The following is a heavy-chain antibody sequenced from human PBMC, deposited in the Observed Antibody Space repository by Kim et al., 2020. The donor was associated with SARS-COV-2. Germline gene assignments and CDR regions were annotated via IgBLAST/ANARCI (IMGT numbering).Heavy chain of an antibody. CDR3: TAKWRYFDWLDNWFDP. V-gene: IGHV3-15*01. D-gene: IGHD3-9*01. Sequence: GGSLRLSCAASGFTFSNAWMSWVRQAPGKGLEWVGRIKSKTDGGTTDYAAPVKGRFTISRDDSKNTLYLQMNSLKTEDTAVYYCTAKWRYFDWLDNWFDPWGQGTLVTVSS. CDR1: GFTFSNAW. CDR2: IKSKTDGGTT. J-gene: IGHJ5*02.